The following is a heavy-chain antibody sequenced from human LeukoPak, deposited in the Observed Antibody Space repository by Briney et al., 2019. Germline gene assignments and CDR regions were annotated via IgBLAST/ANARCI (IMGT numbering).Heavy chain of an antibody. CDR1: GFTFSSDW. D-gene: IGHD6-13*01. J-gene: IGHJ4*02. Sequence: GGSLRLSCAASGFTFSSDWMHWVRQAQGKGLVWVSRINSDGSSTSYADSVKGRFTISRDNAKNTLYLEMNSLRAEDTAVYYCAKDHRIEAAAGIGPSDYWGQGTLVTVSS. V-gene: IGHV3-74*01. CDR3: AKDHRIEAAAGIGPSDY. CDR2: INSDGSST.